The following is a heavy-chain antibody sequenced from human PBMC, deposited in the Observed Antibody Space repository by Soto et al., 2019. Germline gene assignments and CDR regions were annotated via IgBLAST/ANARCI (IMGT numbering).Heavy chain of an antibody. J-gene: IGHJ4*02. CDR3: ARYRFSGSWSKFDY. D-gene: IGHD6-13*01. Sequence: PSENLSLTCTVSGVSISSAAYHWSWIRQHPGKGLEWIGFIYYNGTTSYKPSLQSRISISLDTSKSQFSLRLTSVTAADTAVYYCARYRFSGSWSKFDYWDPGTLVTVFS. CDR2: IYYNGTT. V-gene: IGHV4-31*03. CDR1: GVSISSAAYH.